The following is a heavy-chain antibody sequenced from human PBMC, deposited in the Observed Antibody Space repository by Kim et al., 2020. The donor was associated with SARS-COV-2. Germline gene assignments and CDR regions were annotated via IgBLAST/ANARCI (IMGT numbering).Heavy chain of an antibody. D-gene: IGHD1-26*01. CDR2: IYSSGTS. CDR3: ARQRVGATLDY. Sequence: SETLSLTCSVSGASVSSAASYWVWLRQPPGGRLEYIGNIYSSGTSYYNPSLKSRVTISLDTPKNQFSLHLKSVTAADTALYYCARQRVGATLDYWGQGTLVTVSS. J-gene: IGHJ4*02. CDR1: GASVSSAASY. V-gene: IGHV4-39*01.